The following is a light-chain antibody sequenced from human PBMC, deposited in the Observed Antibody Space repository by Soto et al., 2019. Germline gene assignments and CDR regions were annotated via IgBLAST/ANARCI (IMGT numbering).Light chain of an antibody. CDR1: QSVSTF. J-gene: IGKJ4*01. Sequence: EIVFKKSPSAVSSFTGDRVTLSCRASQSVSTFLAWYQQKPGQAPRLLIYDAYIRATGVPARFSGSGSGTEFTLTISSLQSEDFAIYYCQQTRSYPSTFGGGANVDIK. CDR3: QQTRSYPST. CDR2: DAY. V-gene: IGKV3-11*01.